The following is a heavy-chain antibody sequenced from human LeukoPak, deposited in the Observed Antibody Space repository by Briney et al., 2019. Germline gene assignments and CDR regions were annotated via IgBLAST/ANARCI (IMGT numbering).Heavy chain of an antibody. Sequence: GGSLRLSCAASGFTFNRDWTAWVRQAPGKGLEWVANIKEDGSEKNYVDSVKGRFTISRDNAVNSVYLQMSSLRAEDTAVYYCAREVWGPEYWGQGTLVTVSS. J-gene: IGHJ4*02. CDR2: IKEDGSEK. CDR1: GFTFNRDW. CDR3: AREVWGPEY. V-gene: IGHV3-7*01. D-gene: IGHD1-14*01.